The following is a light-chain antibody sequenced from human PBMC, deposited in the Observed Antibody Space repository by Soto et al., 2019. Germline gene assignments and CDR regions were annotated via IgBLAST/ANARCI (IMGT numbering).Light chain of an antibody. CDR3: QQYNTWRSIS. J-gene: IGKJ5*01. CDR2: DTS. CDR1: QSVSNK. Sequence: EIVITQSPSTVSVSTGERVTLSCRASQSVSNKLGWYQHKPGQAPRLLIYDTSTRAAGTPARFTGSGSGTDFTLTISSLQSEDFAVYYCQQYNTWRSISFGQGRRPEI. V-gene: IGKV3-15*01.